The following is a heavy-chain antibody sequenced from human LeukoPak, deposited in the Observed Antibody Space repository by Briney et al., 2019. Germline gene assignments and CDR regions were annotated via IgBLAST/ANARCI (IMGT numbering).Heavy chain of an antibody. CDR2: IDPSDSYT. CDR3: ARVIHLGELSLYDY. V-gene: IGHV5-10-1*01. D-gene: IGHD3-16*02. CDR1: GYSFTTCW. J-gene: IGHJ4*02. Sequence: PGESLKISCKGSGYSFTTCWITWVRQMPGKGLEWMGRIDPSDSYTNYSPSFQGHVTISADKSISTAYLQWSSLKASDTAMYYCARVIHLGELSLYDYWGQGTLVTVSS.